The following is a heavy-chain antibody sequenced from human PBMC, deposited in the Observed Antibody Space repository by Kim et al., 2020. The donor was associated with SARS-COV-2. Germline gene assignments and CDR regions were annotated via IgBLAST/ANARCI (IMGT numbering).Heavy chain of an antibody. Sequence: GGSLRLSCAASGFTFSSYAMHWVRQAPGKGLEWVAVISYDGSNKYYVDSVKGRFTISRDNSKNTLYLQMNSLRAEDTAVYYCARGYGGNLGGVDYWGQGTLVTVSS. CDR1: GFTFSSYA. CDR2: ISYDGSNK. CDR3: ARGYGGNLGGVDY. D-gene: IGHD2-21*01. V-gene: IGHV3-30*04. J-gene: IGHJ4*02.